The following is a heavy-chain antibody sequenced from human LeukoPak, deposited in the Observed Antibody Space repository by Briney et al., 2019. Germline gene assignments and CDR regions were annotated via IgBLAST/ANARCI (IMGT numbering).Heavy chain of an antibody. CDR3: TRHLDGISAYDY. D-gene: IGHD6-13*01. CDR2: IESKATNHAT. Sequence: PGGSLKLSCAASGFSFSDCAVHWVRQAPGKGLEWLGRIESKATNHATVYSASVEGRFTISRDDSKNTAFLQMNSLKTEDTAMYYCTRHLDGISAYDYWGRGSLVTVSP. J-gene: IGHJ4*02. V-gene: IGHV3-73*01. CDR1: GFSFSDCA.